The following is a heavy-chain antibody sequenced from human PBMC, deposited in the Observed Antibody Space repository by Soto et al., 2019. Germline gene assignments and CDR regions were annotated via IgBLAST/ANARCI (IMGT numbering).Heavy chain of an antibody. Sequence: QVQLQESGPGLVKPSQTLSLTCTVSGGSISSGGYSWTWIRQHPGKGLEWIGYIYYSGSTYYKPSLKSRLTISVATSKNPLPLKLSSGPAADTAVYYGAGASTWHPGAFDIWGKGQRSPSLQ. D-gene: IGHD5-12*01. J-gene: IGHJ3*02. CDR2: IYYSGST. V-gene: IGHV4-31*03. CDR3: AGASTWHPGAFDI. CDR1: GGSISSGGYS.